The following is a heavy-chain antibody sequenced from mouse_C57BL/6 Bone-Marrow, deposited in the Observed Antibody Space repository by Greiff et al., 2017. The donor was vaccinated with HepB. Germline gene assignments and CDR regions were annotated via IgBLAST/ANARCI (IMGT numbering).Heavy chain of an antibody. Sequence: QVQLQQSGAELVRPGPSVKVSCKASGYAFTNYLIEWVKQRPGQGLEWIGVINPGSGGTNYNEKFKGKATLTADKSSSTAYMQLSSLTSEDSAVYFCARSPFTTVVATGFDYWGQGTTLTVSS. D-gene: IGHD1-1*01. V-gene: IGHV1-54*01. CDR3: ARSPFTTVVATGFDY. CDR1: GYAFTNYL. CDR2: INPGSGGT. J-gene: IGHJ2*01.